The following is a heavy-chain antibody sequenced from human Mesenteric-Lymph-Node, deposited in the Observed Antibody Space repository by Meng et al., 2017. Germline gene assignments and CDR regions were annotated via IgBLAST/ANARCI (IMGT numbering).Heavy chain of an antibody. D-gene: IGHD2-8*01. Sequence: GESLKISCVASGFSFSTYEMNWVRQAPGKGLEWISYITTYSGIIYYADSVKGRFTISRDNAKNSLYLQMNSLRAEDTAVYYCAKIMYLSSGRDYWGQGTLVTVSS. CDR3: AKIMYLSSGRDY. CDR1: GFSFSTYE. J-gene: IGHJ4*02. CDR2: ITTYSGII. V-gene: IGHV3-48*03.